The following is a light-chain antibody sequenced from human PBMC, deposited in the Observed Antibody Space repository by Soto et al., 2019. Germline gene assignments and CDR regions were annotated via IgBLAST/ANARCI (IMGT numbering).Light chain of an antibody. J-gene: IGKJ4*01. CDR2: EAS. Sequence: DILMTQSPASVSASVGDRVTITCRASQGISSWLGWYQLKPGKAPKLLIYEASTLQSGVPSSFSGSGSGTEFTLTISRLQPEDFATYSCQQANSFPLTFGGGTTVQIK. CDR3: QQANSFPLT. CDR1: QGISSW. V-gene: IGKV1-12*01.